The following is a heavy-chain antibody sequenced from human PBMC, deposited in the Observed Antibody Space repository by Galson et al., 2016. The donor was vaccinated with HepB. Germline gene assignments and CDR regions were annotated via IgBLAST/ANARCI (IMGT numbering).Heavy chain of an antibody. D-gene: IGHD3-16*01. CDR1: DDSISNYY. J-gene: IGHJ3*02. Sequence: ETLSLTCTVSDDSISNYYWNWIRQPPGKGLEWIGYIHYSGSSKCNPPLKSRVTMSVDTSENQFSLRLSSVTAADTAVYYCARWGTYSEKHAFDIWGQGTMVTVSS. V-gene: IGHV4-59*01. CDR3: ARWGTYSEKHAFDI. CDR2: IHYSGSS.